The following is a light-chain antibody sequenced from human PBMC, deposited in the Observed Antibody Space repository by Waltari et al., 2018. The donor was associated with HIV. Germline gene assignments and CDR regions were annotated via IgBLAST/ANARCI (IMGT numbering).Light chain of an antibody. V-gene: IGLV2-11*01. CDR1: SSDVGAYNY. CDR2: DVN. Sequence: QSALTQPRSVSGSPGQSVTISCTGTSSDVGAYNYVSWYQQHQGKAPKLMIFDVNKRPSGVPDRFSGSKSGNTASLTISGLQAEDEADYYCCSYADKYTLVFGGGTKLTVL. CDR3: CSYADKYTLV. J-gene: IGLJ3*02.